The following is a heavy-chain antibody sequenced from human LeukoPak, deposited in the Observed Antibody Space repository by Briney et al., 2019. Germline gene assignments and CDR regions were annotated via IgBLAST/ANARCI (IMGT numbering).Heavy chain of an antibody. Sequence: SETLSLTCTVSGGSISSYYWTWIRQPAGRELEWIGRIYSSGTTDYNPSLKSRVTISLDKSRKQFSLELTSVTAADTAIYYCARTYGSDAFDIWGPGTRVTVSS. J-gene: IGHJ3*02. CDR3: ARTYGSDAFDI. CDR2: IYSSGTT. V-gene: IGHV4-4*07. D-gene: IGHD3-10*01. CDR1: GGSISSYY.